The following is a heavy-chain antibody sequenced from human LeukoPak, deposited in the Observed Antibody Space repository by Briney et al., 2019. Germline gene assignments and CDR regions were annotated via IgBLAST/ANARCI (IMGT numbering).Heavy chain of an antibody. CDR2: IYHSGST. D-gene: IGHD2-15*01. CDR1: GVSISSRDYY. J-gene: IGHJ6*02. Sequence: SETLSLTCSVSGVSISSRDYYWNWIRQLPGKGLEWIGYIYHSGSTYNPSLQSRVTISLDTSKNQFSLRLASVTAADTAVYFCAREGVAGPYCSGGRCYYYYYGLDVWGQGTTVTVSS. CDR3: AREGVAGPYCSGGRCYYYYYGLDV. V-gene: IGHV4-31*03.